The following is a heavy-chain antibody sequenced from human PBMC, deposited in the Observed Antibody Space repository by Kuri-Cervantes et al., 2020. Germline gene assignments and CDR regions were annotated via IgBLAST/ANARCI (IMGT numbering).Heavy chain of an antibody. V-gene: IGHV3-30*03. J-gene: IGHJ6*02. D-gene: IGHD6-19*01. CDR2: ISDDASTT. CDR3: ARDRIAVAGPYYYGMDV. Sequence: GESLKISCAASGLIFSNYGMHWVRQAPGKGLDWVAVISDDASTTYYADSVKGRFTISRDNSKNTLYLQMNSLRAEDTAVYYCARDRIAVAGPYYYGMDVWGQGTTVTVSS. CDR1: GLIFSNYG.